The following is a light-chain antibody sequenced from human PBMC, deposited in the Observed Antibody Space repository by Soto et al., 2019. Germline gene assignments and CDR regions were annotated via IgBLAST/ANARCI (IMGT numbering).Light chain of an antibody. CDR1: QSVSSN. Sequence: EIVMTQSPATLSVSPGERATLSCRASQSVSSNLAWSQQKPGQAPRLLLYGPSTRATGIPARFSGSGSGTEFTHTISSLQSEDFAVYYCQQYNNWPPLTFGGGTKVEIK. CDR3: QQYNNWPPLT. CDR2: GPS. V-gene: IGKV3-15*01. J-gene: IGKJ4*01.